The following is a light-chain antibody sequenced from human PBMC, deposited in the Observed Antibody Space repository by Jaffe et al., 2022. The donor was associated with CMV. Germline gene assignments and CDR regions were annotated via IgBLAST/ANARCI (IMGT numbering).Light chain of an antibody. J-gene: IGKJ1*01. CDR3: QQLNSYPWT. CDR2: KAS. CDR1: QSINSNW. Sequence: DIQMTQSPSTLSASIGDRVTITCRASQSINSNWLAWYQQKPGKAPKLLIYKASSLQSGVPSRFSGSGSGTEFTLTISSLQPDDFTTYYCQQLNSYPWTFGQGTKVEIK. V-gene: IGKV1-5*03.